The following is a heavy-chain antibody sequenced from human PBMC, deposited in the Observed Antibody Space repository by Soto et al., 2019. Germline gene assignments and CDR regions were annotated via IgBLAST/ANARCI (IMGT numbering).Heavy chain of an antibody. CDR1: GFTFSSYA. CDR2: ISGSGGST. Sequence: EVQLLESGGGLVQPGGSLRLSCAASGFTFSSYAMSWVRQAPGKGLEWVSAISGSGGSTYYADSVKGRFTISRDNSKNTLYLQMNSLRAEDTAVYCCAKDKVTMGRGVIFHYGMDVWGQGTTVTVSS. V-gene: IGHV3-23*01. J-gene: IGHJ6*02. CDR3: AKDKVTMGRGVIFHYGMDV. D-gene: IGHD3-10*01.